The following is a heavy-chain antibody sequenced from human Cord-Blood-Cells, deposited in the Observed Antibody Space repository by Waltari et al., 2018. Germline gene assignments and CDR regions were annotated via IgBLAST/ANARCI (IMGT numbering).Heavy chain of an antibody. Sequence: QVQLLQSGAEVKKPGASVKVSCKASGYTFTSYAMHCVRQAPGQRLEWMGWINAGNGNTKYSQKFQGRVTITRDTSASTAYMELSSLRSEDTAVYYCARGGYNYYFDYWGQGTLVTVSS. V-gene: IGHV1-3*01. CDR3: ARGGYNYYFDY. J-gene: IGHJ4*02. CDR1: GYTFTSYA. CDR2: INAGNGNT. D-gene: IGHD5-12*01.